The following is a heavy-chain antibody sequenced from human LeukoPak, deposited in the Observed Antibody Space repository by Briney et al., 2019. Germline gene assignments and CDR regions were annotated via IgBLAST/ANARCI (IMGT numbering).Heavy chain of an antibody. CDR2: ISSSSSYI. CDR3: ARDPPDNWNFEYNWFDP. V-gene: IGHV3-21*01. D-gene: IGHD1-1*01. CDR1: GFTFSSYS. Sequence: GGSLRLSCAASGFTFSSYSMNWVRQAPGKGLEWVSSISSSSSYIYYADSVKGRFTISRDNAKNSLYLQMNSLRAGDTAVYYCARDPPDNWNFEYNWFDPWGQGTLVTVSS. J-gene: IGHJ5*02.